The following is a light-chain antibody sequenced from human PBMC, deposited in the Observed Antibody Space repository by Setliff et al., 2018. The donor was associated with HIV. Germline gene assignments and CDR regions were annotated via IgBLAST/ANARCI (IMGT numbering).Light chain of an antibody. CDR3: SSYTGSGTYV. V-gene: IGLV2-18*02. Sequence: QSALAQPPSVSGSPGQSVTISCTGTSSDVGSSNRVSWYQQPPGTVPRLMIYEVSSRPSGVSIRFSASKSGSTASLTISGLQPEDEADYYCSSYTGSGTYVFGAGTKVTVL. CDR2: EVS. CDR1: SSDVGSSNR. J-gene: IGLJ1*01.